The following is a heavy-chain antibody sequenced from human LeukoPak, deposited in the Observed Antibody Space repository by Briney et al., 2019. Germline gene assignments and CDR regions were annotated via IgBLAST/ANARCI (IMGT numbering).Heavy chain of an antibody. CDR3: ARVGGFWSGYFMYYYYGMDV. J-gene: IGHJ6*02. D-gene: IGHD3-3*01. CDR1: GYTFTSYD. V-gene: IGHV1-8*01. Sequence: GASVTVSCKASGYTFTSYDINWVRQAPGQGLEWMGWMNPNSGNTGYAQKFQGRVTMTRNTSISTAYMELSSLRSEDTAVYYCARVGGFWSGYFMYYYYGMDVWGQGTTVTVSS. CDR2: MNPNSGNT.